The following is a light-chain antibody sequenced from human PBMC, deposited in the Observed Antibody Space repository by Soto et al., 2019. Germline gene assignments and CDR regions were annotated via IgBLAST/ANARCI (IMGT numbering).Light chain of an antibody. CDR3: SSYTTSDTWV. CDR2: EVT. V-gene: IGLV2-14*01. CDR1: SSDIGAYNH. Sequence: HSALAQPASVSGSPGQSSTISCTGTSSDIGAYNHVSWYQQYPGKAPTLMIYEVTNRPSGVSSRFSGSKSGNTASLTISGLQAEDEGDYYCSSYTTSDTWVFGGGTKVTVL. J-gene: IGLJ3*02.